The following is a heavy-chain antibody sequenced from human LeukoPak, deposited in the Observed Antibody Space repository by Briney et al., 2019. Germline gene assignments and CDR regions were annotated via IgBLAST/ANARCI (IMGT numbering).Heavy chain of an antibody. J-gene: IGHJ4*02. CDR2: IRYDGSNR. Sequence: HPGGSLRLSCAACGFTFSTYGMHWVRQAPGKGLEWVAFIRYDGSNRYYADSVKGRFTISRDNSKNTLYLQMNSLRAEDTAVYYCAKGSGGYSYASFGLDLDYWGQGTLVTVSS. D-gene: IGHD5-18*01. CDR3: AKGSGGYSYASFGLDLDY. CDR1: GFTFSTYG. V-gene: IGHV3-30*02.